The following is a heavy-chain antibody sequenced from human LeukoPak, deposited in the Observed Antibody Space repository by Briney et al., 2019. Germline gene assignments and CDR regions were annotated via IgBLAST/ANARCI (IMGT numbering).Heavy chain of an antibody. Sequence: SETLSLTCTVSGGSISSSSYYWGWIRQPPGKGLEWIGEINHSGSTNYNPSLKSRVTISVDTSKNQFSLKLSSVTAADTAVYYCASVARPQWLAFFDYWGQGTLVTVSS. D-gene: IGHD6-19*01. J-gene: IGHJ4*02. CDR3: ASVARPQWLAFFDY. V-gene: IGHV4-39*07. CDR2: INHSGST. CDR1: GGSISSSSYY.